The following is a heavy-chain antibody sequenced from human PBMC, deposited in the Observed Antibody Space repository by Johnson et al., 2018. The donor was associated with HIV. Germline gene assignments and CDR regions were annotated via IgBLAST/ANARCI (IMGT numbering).Heavy chain of an antibody. D-gene: IGHD3-10*01. Sequence: QVQLVESGGGLVKPGGSLRLSCAASGFTFSDYYMSWIRQAPGKGLEWVSYISSSGSTIYYADSVQGRFTISRDNAKNSLYLQINSLSAEDTAIYYCARRRSYDDAFDIWGRGTMVTVSS. CDR3: ARRRSYDDAFDI. CDR2: ISSSGSTI. V-gene: IGHV3-11*04. CDR1: GFTFSDYY. J-gene: IGHJ3*02.